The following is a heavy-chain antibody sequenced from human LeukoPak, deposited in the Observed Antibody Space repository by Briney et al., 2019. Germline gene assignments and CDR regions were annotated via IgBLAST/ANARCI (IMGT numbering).Heavy chain of an antibody. CDR3: ARVFSWPNWFDP. V-gene: IGHV4-34*01. CDR1: GGSFSGYY. J-gene: IGHJ5*02. CDR2: INHSGST. Sequence: SETLSLTCAVYGGSFSGYYWSWIRQPPGKGLEWIGEINHSGSTNYNPSLKSRVTTSVDTSKNQFSLKLSSVTAADTAVYYCARVFSWPNWFDPWGQGTLVTVSS. D-gene: IGHD6-13*01.